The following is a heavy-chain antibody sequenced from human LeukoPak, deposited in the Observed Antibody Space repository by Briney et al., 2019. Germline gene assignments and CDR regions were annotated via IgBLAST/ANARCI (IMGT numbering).Heavy chain of an antibody. CDR2: INPNSGDT. J-gene: IGHJ3*01. CDR1: GYTFTGYY. Sequence: ASMKVSCKASGYTFTGYYIHWVRQAPGQGLEWMGWINPNSGDTNYAQKFQGTVTMTRDTSISTAYMELSGLRYDDTAVYYCARSVGRSPWDGFDLWGQGTMVTVSS. D-gene: IGHD1-26*01. CDR3: ARSVGRSPWDGFDL. V-gene: IGHV1-2*02.